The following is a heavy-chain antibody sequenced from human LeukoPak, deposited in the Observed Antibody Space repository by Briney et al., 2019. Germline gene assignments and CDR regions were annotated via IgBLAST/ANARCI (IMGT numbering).Heavy chain of an antibody. J-gene: IGHJ4*02. CDR2: IYYSGST. CDR3: ARESGSYYGY. CDR1: GGSISSYY. Sequence: PSETLSLTCTVSGGSISSYYWSWIRQPPGKGLEWIGYIYYSGSTNYNPSLKSRVTISVDTSRNQFSLKLSSVTAADTAVYYCARESGSYYGYWGQGTLVTVSS. D-gene: IGHD1-26*01. V-gene: IGHV4-59*01.